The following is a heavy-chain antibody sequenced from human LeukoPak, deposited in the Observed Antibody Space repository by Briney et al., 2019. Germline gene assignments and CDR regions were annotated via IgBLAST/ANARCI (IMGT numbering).Heavy chain of an antibody. CDR3: ARQVERPYYFDY. V-gene: IGHV3-21*01. D-gene: IGHD1-1*01. CDR1: GFTFSSYT. J-gene: IGHJ4*02. Sequence: GGSLRLSCAASGFTFSSYTMKWVRQTPGKGLEWVSSISSSSTYIYYADSVKGRFTISRDNAKNSLYLQMNSLRAEDTAVYYCARQVERPYYFDYWGQGTLVTVSS. CDR2: ISSSSTYI.